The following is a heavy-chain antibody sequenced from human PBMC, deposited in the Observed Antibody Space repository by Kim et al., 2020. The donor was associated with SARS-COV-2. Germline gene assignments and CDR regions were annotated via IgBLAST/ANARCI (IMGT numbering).Heavy chain of an antibody. J-gene: IGHJ3*02. Sequence: GRSLRLSCAASGFTFSDYYMSWIRQAPGKGLEWVSYISSSGSTIYYADSVKGRFTISRDNAKNSLYLQMNSLRAEDTAVYYCAREFLLFGEGNDAFDIWGQGTMVTVSS. CDR1: GFTFSDYY. V-gene: IGHV3-11*01. D-gene: IGHD3-10*01. CDR3: AREFLLFGEGNDAFDI. CDR2: ISSSGSTI.